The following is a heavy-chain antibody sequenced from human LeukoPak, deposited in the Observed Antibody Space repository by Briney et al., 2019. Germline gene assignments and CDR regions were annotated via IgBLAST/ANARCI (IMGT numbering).Heavy chain of an antibody. V-gene: IGHV5-51*01. CDR1: GYSFTSYW. Sequence: GESLKISCKGSGYSFTSYWIGWVRQMPGKGLEWMWIIYPGDSGTRYSPSFQGQVTNSADKSISTAYLQWSSLKASDTAMYYCARLRRPYYYYYMDVWGKGTTVTVSS. J-gene: IGHJ6*03. CDR2: IYPGDSGT. CDR3: ARLRRPYYYYYMDV.